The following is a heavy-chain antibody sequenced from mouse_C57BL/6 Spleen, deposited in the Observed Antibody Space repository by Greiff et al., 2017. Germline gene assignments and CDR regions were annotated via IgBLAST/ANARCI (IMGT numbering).Heavy chain of an antibody. D-gene: IGHD4-1*01. CDR2: ISSGGSYT. V-gene: IGHV5-6*01. Sequence: EVKLMESGGDLVKPGGSLKLSCAASGFTFSSYGMSWVRQTPDKRLEWVATISSGGSYTYYPDSVKGRFTISRDNAKNTLYLQMSSLKSEDTAMYYCARLGRPDYYAMDYWGQGTSGTVSS. CDR1: GFTFSSYG. CDR3: ARLGRPDYYAMDY. J-gene: IGHJ4*01.